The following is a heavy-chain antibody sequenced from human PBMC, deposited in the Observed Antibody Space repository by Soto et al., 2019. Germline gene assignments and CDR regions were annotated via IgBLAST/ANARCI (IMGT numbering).Heavy chain of an antibody. D-gene: IGHD2-2*01. Sequence: GASVKVSCKASGYTFTGYYMHWVRQAPGQGLEWMGWINPNSGGTNYAQKFQGRVTMTRDTSISTAYMALSRLRSDDTAVYYCARDPGGYCSSTRCIAPYYYYGMDVWAQGTTATVSS. J-gene: IGHJ6*02. V-gene: IGHV1-2*02. CDR1: GYTFTGYY. CDR3: ARDPGGYCSSTRCIAPYYYYGMDV. CDR2: INPNSGGT.